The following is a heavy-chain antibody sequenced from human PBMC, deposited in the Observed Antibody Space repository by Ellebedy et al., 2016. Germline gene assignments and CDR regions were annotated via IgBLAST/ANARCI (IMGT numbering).Heavy chain of an antibody. J-gene: IGHJ5*02. V-gene: IGHV3-21*01. CDR1: GFTLSGSA. CDR3: ARGVGGTSLNWFDP. CDR2: ITSSSSYI. Sequence: GGSLRLSXAASGFTLSGSAMHWVRQAPGKGLEWVSSITSSSSYIFYADSVKGRFTISRDNAKNSVYLQMNSLRGEDTALYYCARGVGGTSLNWFDPWGQGTLVTVSS. D-gene: IGHD3-16*01.